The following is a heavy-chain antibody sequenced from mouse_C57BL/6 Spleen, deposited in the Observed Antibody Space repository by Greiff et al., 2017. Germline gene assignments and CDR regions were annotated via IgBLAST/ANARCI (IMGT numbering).Heavy chain of an antibody. V-gene: IGHV1-80*01. CDR1: GYAFSSYW. D-gene: IGHD1-1*01. CDR3: ARDYYGSSYVGYAMDY. Sequence: QVQLQQSGAELVKPGASVKISCKASGYAFSSYWMNWVKRRPGKGLEWIGQIYPGDGDTNYNGKFKGKATLTADKSSSTAYMQLSSLTSEDSAVYFCARDYYGSSYVGYAMDYWGQGTSVTVSS. CDR2: IYPGDGDT. J-gene: IGHJ4*01.